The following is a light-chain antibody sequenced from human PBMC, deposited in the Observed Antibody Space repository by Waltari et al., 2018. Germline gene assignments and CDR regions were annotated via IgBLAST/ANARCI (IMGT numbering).Light chain of an antibody. CDR2: WAS. CDR1: QSVLSSSNNKNY. J-gene: IGKJ2*01. CDR3: QQSYSTPMYT. Sequence: DIVMTQSPDSLALSLGERATINCKSGQSVLSSSNNKNYLSWYQQKPGQPPKLLIYWASTRQSGVPVRFSGSGSGTDFTLTISSLQPEDFATYYCQQSYSTPMYTFGQGTKLEIK. V-gene: IGKV4-1*01.